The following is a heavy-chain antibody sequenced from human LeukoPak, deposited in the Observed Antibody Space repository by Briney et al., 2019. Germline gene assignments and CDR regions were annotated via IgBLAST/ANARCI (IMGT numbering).Heavy chain of an antibody. V-gene: IGHV3-9*01. CDR2: ISWNSGSI. D-gene: IGHD6-19*01. J-gene: IGHJ4*02. Sequence: PGGSLRLSCAASGFTFDDYAMHWVRQAPGKGLEWVSGISWNSGSIGYADSVKGRFTISRDNAKNSLYLHMNSLRAEDTAVYYCARDFPPSHYSSGWYWSRTGRRRDYYFDYWGQGTLVTVSS. CDR3: ARDFPPSHYSSGWYWSRTGRRRDYYFDY. CDR1: GFTFDDYA.